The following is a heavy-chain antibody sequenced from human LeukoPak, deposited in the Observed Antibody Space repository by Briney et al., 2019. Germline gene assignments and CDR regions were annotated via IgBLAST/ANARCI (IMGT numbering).Heavy chain of an antibody. CDR3: ARDCSSTSCYADY. V-gene: IGHV3-7*03. CDR2: IKQDGSEK. J-gene: IGHJ4*02. D-gene: IGHD2-2*01. CDR1: GFTFSRYW. Sequence: GSLRLSCAASGFTFSRYWMGWVRQAPGKGLELVANIKQDGSEKYFVDSVKGRFTISRDNAKNSLYLQMNSLRAEDTAVYYCARDCSSTSCYADYWGQGTLVTVSS.